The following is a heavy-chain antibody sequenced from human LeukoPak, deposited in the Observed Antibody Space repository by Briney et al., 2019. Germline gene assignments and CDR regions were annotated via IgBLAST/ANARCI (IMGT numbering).Heavy chain of an antibody. CDR2: IYNSVTT. Sequence: KPSETLSLTCTVSGGSISSYYWSWIRQPPGKRLEWIAYIYNSVTTNYNPSLKSRLTISVDTSENQISLKLSSVTAADTAVYYCARHGPADSRSYPLDYWGQGTLVTVSS. CDR1: GGSISSYY. J-gene: IGHJ4*02. CDR3: ARHGPADSRSYPLDY. D-gene: IGHD3-10*01. V-gene: IGHV4-59*08.